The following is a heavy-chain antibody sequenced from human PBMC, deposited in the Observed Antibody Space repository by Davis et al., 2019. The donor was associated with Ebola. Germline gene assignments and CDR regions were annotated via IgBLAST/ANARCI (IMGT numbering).Heavy chain of an antibody. CDR1: GFTFSDNY. CDR3: ARKTILDY. J-gene: IGHJ4*02. CDR2: ISYSGATI. Sequence: GESLKISCAASGFTFSDNYMTWIRQAPGKGLEWVAYISYSGATIYYADAVKGRFTISRDNANNSLHLQMNSLRAEDTAVYYCARKTILDYWGQGTLVTVSS. V-gene: IGHV3-11*04. D-gene: IGHD4/OR15-4a*01.